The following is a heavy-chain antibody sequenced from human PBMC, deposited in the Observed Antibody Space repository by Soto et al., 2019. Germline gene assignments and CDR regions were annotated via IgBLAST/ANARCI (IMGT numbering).Heavy chain of an antibody. D-gene: IGHD6-19*01. CDR1: CGSVSSGSYY. CDR3: ARDPNRYSSGWYGSWFDP. J-gene: IGHJ5*02. V-gene: IGHV4-61*01. Sequence: PSETLSLACTVYCGSVSSGSYYWGWIRQPPGKGLEWIGYIYYRGSTNYIPSLKTRVTISVDTSKNQFSLKRGSVTAADTAVYYCARDPNRYSSGWYGSWFDPWGQGTLVTLPS. CDR2: IYYRGST.